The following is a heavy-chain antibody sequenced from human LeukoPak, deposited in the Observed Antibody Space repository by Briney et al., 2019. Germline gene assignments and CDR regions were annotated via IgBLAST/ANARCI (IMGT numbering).Heavy chain of an antibody. V-gene: IGHV4-4*07. D-gene: IGHD3-22*01. Sequence: SETLSLTCTVSGGSISSYYWSWIRQPAGKGLEWIGRIYTSGSTNYNPSLKSRVTMSVDTSKNQFSLKLSSVTAADTAVYYCARASYDSSGYYLARNAFDIWGQGTMVTVSS. CDR1: GGSISSYY. CDR2: IYTSGST. J-gene: IGHJ3*02. CDR3: ARASYDSSGYYLARNAFDI.